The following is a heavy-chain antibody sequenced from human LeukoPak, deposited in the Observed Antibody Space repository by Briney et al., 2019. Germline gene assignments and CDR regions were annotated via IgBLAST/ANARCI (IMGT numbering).Heavy chain of an antibody. V-gene: IGHV1-69*10. Sequence: ASVKVSCKASGGTFSSYAISWVRQAPGQGLEWMGGIIPIFGIANYAQKFQGRVTITADKSTSTAYMELSSLRSEDTAVYYCAREGYGGNAYFYYYGMDVWGQGTTVTVS. CDR3: AREGYGGNAYFYYYGMDV. CDR1: GGTFSSYA. D-gene: IGHD4-23*01. J-gene: IGHJ6*02. CDR2: IIPIFGIA.